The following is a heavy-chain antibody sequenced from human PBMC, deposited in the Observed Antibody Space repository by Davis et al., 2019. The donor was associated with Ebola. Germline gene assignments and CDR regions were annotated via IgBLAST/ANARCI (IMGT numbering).Heavy chain of an antibody. CDR2: MNPNSGNT. Sequence: AASVKVSCKASRYTFTNYDINWVRQATGQGLEWMGWMNPNSGNTGYAQKFQGRVTMTRNTSITTAYMELSSLRSEDTAVYYCARGDSSGWYDFDYWGQGTLVTVSS. V-gene: IGHV1-8*01. CDR3: ARGDSSGWYDFDY. CDR1: RYTFTNYD. J-gene: IGHJ4*02. D-gene: IGHD6-19*01.